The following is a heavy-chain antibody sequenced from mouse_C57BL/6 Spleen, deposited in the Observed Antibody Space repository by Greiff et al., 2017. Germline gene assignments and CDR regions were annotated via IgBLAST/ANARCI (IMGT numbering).Heavy chain of an antibody. D-gene: IGHD1-1*01. Sequence: QVQLKESGAELVRPGTSVKVSCKASGYAFTNYLIEWVKQRPGQGLEWIGVINPGSGGTNYNEKFKGKATLTADKSSSTAYMQLSSLTSEDSAVYFCARSLCGSSYWFAYWGQGTLVTVSA. CDR2: INPGSGGT. CDR3: ARSLCGSSYWFAY. J-gene: IGHJ3*01. V-gene: IGHV1-54*01. CDR1: GYAFTNYL.